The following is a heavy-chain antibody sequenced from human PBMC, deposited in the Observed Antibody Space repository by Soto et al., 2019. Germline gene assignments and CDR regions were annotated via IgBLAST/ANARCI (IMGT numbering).Heavy chain of an antibody. CDR2: IDTAGKA. Sequence: EVQLVESGGGLVQPGGSLRLSCAASGITFSRYDMHWVRQATGKALEWVSAIDTAGKAYYPGSVKGRFTISRENAKNSLYLQINSLRDGDTAVYYCARVIPTGKYNYFYYGMDVWGQGTTVTVSS. J-gene: IGHJ6*02. CDR1: GITFSRYD. D-gene: IGHD1-1*01. V-gene: IGHV3-13*01. CDR3: ARVIPTGKYNYFYYGMDV.